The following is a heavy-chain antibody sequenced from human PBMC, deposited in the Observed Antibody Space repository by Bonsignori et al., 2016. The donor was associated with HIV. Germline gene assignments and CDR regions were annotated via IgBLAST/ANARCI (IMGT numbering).Heavy chain of an antibody. J-gene: IGHJ4*02. CDR1: GFTFSNYA. Sequence: EVQLVESGGDLVQPGGSLRLSCAASGFTFSNYAMSWVRQAPGKGPEWVSGISGSGANTYYADSVKGRLTTSRDNSKNTLYLQMNSLKAEDTALYYCVKDSPKAGWFGEFSQWGQGTLVTVSS. D-gene: IGHD3-10*01. CDR2: ISGSGANT. CDR3: VKDSPKAGWFGEFSQ. V-gene: IGHV3-23*04.